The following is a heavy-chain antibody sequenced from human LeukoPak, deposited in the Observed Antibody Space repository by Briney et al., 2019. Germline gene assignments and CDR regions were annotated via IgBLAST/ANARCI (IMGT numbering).Heavy chain of an antibody. V-gene: IGHV4-31*03. J-gene: IGHJ5*02. CDR3: ARADIVVVPAAMISPNWFDP. CDR2: IYNSGST. CDR1: GGSISSGGYY. Sequence: SETLSLTCTVSGGSISSGGYYWRWIRQHPGKGLEWIGYIYNSGSTYYNPSLKSRVTISVDTSKNQFSPKLSSVTAADTAVYYCARADIVVVPAAMISPNWFDPWGQGTLVTVSS. D-gene: IGHD2-2*01.